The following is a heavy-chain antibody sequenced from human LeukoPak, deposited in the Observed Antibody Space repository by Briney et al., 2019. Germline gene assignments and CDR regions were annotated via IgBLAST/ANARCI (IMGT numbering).Heavy chain of an antibody. Sequence: PGGSLRLSCAASGFTFSSYWMNWVRQAPGKGLVWVSRIASDGSSTTYADSVKGRFSISRDNAKNTLYLQMNSLRAEDTAVYYCAKGPGGVTSRYYYYYGMDVWGQGTTVTVSS. J-gene: IGHJ6*02. D-gene: IGHD3-16*01. CDR1: GFTFSSYW. CDR3: AKGPGGVTSRYYYYYGMDV. V-gene: IGHV3-74*01. CDR2: IASDGSST.